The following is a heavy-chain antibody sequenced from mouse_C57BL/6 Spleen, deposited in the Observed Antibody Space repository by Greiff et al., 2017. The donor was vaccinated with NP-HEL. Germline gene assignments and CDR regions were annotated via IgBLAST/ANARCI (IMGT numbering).Heavy chain of an antibody. CDR2: INPNNGGT. D-gene: IGHD2-4*01. CDR3: ARVDYDGYYYAMDY. J-gene: IGHJ4*01. V-gene: IGHV1-26*01. Sequence: EVQLQQSGPELVKPGASVKISCKASGYTFTDYYMNWVKQSHGKSLEWIGDINPNNGGTSYNQKFKGKATLTVDKSSSTAYMELRSLTSEDSAVYYCARVDYDGYYYAMDYWGQGTSVTVSS. CDR1: GYTFTDYY.